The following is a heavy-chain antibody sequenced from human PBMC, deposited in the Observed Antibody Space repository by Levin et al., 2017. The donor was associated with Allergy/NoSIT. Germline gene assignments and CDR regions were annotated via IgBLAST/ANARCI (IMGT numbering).Heavy chain of an antibody. CDR1: GFTFSDSA. D-gene: IGHD3-16*01. CDR3: ALPWGDHDY. CDR2: IRSKGNNYAT. Sequence: GGSLRLSCAASGFTFSDSALHWVRQASGKGLEWIGHIRSKGNNYATAYAASVKGRFTISRDDSTNTAYLQMNSLKNEDTAVYYCALPWGDHDYWGQGTLVTVSS. J-gene: IGHJ4*02. V-gene: IGHV3-73*01.